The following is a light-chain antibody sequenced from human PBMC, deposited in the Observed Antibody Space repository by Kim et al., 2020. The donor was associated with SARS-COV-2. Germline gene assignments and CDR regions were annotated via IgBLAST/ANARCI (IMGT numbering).Light chain of an antibody. J-gene: IGLJ3*02. V-gene: IGLV3-19*01. CDR3: NSRDSSGNHPGV. CDR1: SLRSYY. CDR2: GKN. Sequence: GQTGRITCQGDSLRSYYASWYQQKPGQAPVLVIYGKNNRPSGIPDRFSGSSSGNTASLTITGAQAEDEADYYCNSRDSSGNHPGVFGGGTQLTVL.